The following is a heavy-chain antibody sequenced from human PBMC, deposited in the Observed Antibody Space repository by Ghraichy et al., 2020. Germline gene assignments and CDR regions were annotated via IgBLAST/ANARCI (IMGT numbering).Heavy chain of an antibody. CDR2: IYSGGST. V-gene: IGHV4-39*01. J-gene: IGHJ5*02. D-gene: IGHD2-15*01. CDR3: ARRNNCSGGSCYSFWFDP. Sequence: SETLSLTCAVYGGSFSSYYWGWIRQPPGKGLEWIASIYSGGSTYYNPSLKSRVTISVDKSKSQFSLKLSSVTAADTAVYYCARRNNCSGGSCYSFWFDPWGQGTLVTVSS. CDR1: GGSFSSYY.